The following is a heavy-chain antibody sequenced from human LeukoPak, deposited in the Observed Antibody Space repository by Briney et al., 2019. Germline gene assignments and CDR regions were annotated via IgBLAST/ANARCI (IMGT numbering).Heavy chain of an antibody. CDR1: GFIFSNYG. D-gene: IGHD6-19*01. CDR2: VRFDGINK. J-gene: IGHJ4*02. Sequence: QTGGALRLSCATSGFIFSNYGMHWVRQAPGKGLEWVAFVRFDGINKFYADSVKGRFTISRDESRNTLYLQVNSLRPEDTALYYCAKDYYNSGHILDWWGQGTLVTVSS. V-gene: IGHV3-30*02. CDR3: AKDYYNSGHILDW.